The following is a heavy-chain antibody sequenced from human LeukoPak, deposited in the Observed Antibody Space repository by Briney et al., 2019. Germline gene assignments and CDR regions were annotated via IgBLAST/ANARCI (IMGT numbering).Heavy chain of an antibody. CDR1: GGSISSYY. D-gene: IGHD3-16*02. Sequence: SETLSLTCTVSGGSISSYYWSWIRQPPGKGLEWLGYIYYSGSTNYNPSLKSRVTISVDTSKNQFSLKLSSVTAADTAVYYCARDGRLGELSWGVFDYWGQGTLVTVSS. J-gene: IGHJ4*02. CDR2: IYYSGST. V-gene: IGHV4-59*01. CDR3: ARDGRLGELSWGVFDY.